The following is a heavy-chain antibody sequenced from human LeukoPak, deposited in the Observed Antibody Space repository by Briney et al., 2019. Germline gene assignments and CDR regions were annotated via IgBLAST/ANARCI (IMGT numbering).Heavy chain of an antibody. V-gene: IGHV1-8*01. J-gene: IGHJ4*02. CDR3: ARGGGGDMNGYDPFDY. D-gene: IGHD5-12*01. CDR1: GYTFTSYD. CDR2: MNPNSGNT. Sequence: GASVKVSCKASGYTFTSYDINWVRQATGQGLEWMGRMNPNSGNTGYAQKFQGRVTMTRNTSISTAYMELSSLRSEDTAVYYCARGGGGDMNGYDPFDYWGQGTLVTVSS.